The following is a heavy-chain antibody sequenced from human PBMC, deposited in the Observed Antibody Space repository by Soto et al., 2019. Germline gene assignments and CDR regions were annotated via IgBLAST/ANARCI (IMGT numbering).Heavy chain of an antibody. CDR2: IYYSGST. Sequence: SETLSLTCTVSGGSISSGGYYWSWIRQHPGKGLEWIGYIYYSGSTYYNPSLKSRVTISVDTSKNQFSLKLSSVTAADTAVYYCARTAALNYYGSGSPTYYFDYWGQGTLVTVSS. V-gene: IGHV4-31*03. CDR3: ARTAALNYYGSGSPTYYFDY. D-gene: IGHD3-10*01. J-gene: IGHJ4*02. CDR1: GGSISSGGYY.